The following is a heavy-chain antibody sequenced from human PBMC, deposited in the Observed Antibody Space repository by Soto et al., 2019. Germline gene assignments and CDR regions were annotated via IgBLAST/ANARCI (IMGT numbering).Heavy chain of an antibody. CDR1: GYTFTTYP. CDR3: ARGFTEFSSNWSIDY. CDR2: ISTGTGNT. V-gene: IGHV1-3*04. Sequence: GTSVKVSCKTSGYTFTTYPMHSVRQAPGQRLEWMGWISTGTGNTQYSQNFPGRVTITRDISASTAYMELRSLRFENTAIYYCARGFTEFSSNWSIDYWGQGTPVTVAS. J-gene: IGHJ4*02. D-gene: IGHD6-13*01.